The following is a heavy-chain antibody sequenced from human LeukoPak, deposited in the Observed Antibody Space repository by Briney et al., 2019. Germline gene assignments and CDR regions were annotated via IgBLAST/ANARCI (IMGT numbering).Heavy chain of an antibody. J-gene: IGHJ6*02. CDR1: GDSISSYY. V-gene: IGHV4-59*01. Sequence: SETLSLTCTVSGDSISSYYWSWIRQPPGKGLEWIGFMYYSGSTRYNPSLKSRVTISVDTSKNQFSLNLNSVTAADTAVYYCARVLRDSSGHYLGGNYYYGMDVWGQGTTVTVSS. D-gene: IGHD3-22*01. CDR3: ARVLRDSSGHYLGGNYYYGMDV. CDR2: MYYSGST.